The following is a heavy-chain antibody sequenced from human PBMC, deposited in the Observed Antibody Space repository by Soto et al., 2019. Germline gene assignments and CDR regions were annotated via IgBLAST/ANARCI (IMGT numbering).Heavy chain of an antibody. CDR1: GYTFTTYW. CDR3: AGPYDGSVSLTVRPGDNLYNNPMDV. J-gene: IGHJ6*02. Sequence: GESLKISCQGLGYTFTTYWISWVRQMPGKGLEWVGRIDPGDSETNYSPSFEGHVSISVDKSVTTVYLQWNSLQASDTAIYYCAGPYDGSVSLTVRPGDNLYNNPMDVWGQGTAVTVSS. CDR2: IDPGDSET. D-gene: IGHD1-26*01. V-gene: IGHV5-10-1*01.